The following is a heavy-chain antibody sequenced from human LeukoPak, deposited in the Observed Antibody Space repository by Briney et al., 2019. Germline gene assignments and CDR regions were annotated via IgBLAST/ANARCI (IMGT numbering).Heavy chain of an antibody. CDR3: AKHPGPYGGNPFNS. CDR2: ISDSSAGT. CDR1: GFTFNNYA. D-gene: IGHD4-23*01. J-gene: IGHJ4*02. V-gene: IGHV3-23*01. Sequence: PGGSLRLSCAASGFTFNNYALSWVRQAPGEGLEWVSTISDSSAGTYHAASVKGRFTISRDNSKNTVFLHMNSLRAEDTALYYCAKHPGPYGGNPFNSWGLGTLVTVSS.